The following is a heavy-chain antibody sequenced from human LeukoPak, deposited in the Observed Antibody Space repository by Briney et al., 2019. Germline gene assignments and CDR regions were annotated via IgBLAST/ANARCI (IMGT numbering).Heavy chain of an antibody. CDR3: ARDMRWFGELLIRNWFDP. CDR1: GYSFTSDW. D-gene: IGHD3-10*01. V-gene: IGHV1-69*01. J-gene: IGHJ5*02. Sequence: KISCKGSGYSFTSDWISWVRQAPGQGLEWMGGIIPIFGTANYAQKFQGRVTITADESTSTAYMELSSLRSEDTAVYYCARDMRWFGELLIRNWFDPWGQGTLVTVSS. CDR2: IIPIFGTA.